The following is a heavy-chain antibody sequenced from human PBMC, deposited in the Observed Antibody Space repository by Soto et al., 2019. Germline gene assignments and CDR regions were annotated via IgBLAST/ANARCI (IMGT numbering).Heavy chain of an antibody. Sequence: EVQLLESGGHLVQPGGSLRLSCEASGFTFNSFAMTWVRQAPGKGLEWVSSIINTGEDTYYADLVRGRYTISRDNSKNRLYMQMGNLRAGDTAVYFWAQGGPRDGHGDRAYWGQGTRVTVSS. J-gene: IGHJ4*02. D-gene: IGHD3-10*01. CDR3: AQGGPRDGHGDRAY. V-gene: IGHV3-23*01. CDR1: GFTFNSFA. CDR2: IINTGEDT.